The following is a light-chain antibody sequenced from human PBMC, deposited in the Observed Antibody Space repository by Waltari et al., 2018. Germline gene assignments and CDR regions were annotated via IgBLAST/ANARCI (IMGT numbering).Light chain of an antibody. V-gene: IGLV3-25*03. Sequence: SYELTQPPSVSVSPGQTAKITCSGDTLPKQYAYWYQQKPGQAPVVVIYQANQRPSGIPERFAGSSSGTAVTLTISDVQAADEAVYHCQSADSTNTYVIFGGGTQLTVL. CDR1: TLPKQY. CDR2: QAN. J-gene: IGLJ2*01. CDR3: QSADSTNTYVI.